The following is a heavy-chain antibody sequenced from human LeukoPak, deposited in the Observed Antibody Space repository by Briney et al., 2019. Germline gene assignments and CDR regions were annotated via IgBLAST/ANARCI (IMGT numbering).Heavy chain of an antibody. V-gene: IGHV3-15*01. CDR1: GFSFTDAW. CDR2: LKSKAAGGTT. CDR3: TTGNY. J-gene: IGHJ4*02. Sequence: PGGSLRLSCAASGFSFTDAWMSWVRQAPGKGLEWVGHLKSKAAGGTTDYAAPVKARFTTSGDDSKNTLYLQMNSLKTEDTAVYYCTTGNYWGQGTLVTVSS.